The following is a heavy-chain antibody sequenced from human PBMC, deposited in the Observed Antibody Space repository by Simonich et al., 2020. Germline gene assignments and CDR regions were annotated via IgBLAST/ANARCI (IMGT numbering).Heavy chain of an antibody. J-gene: IGHJ3*02. Sequence: QLQLQESGPGLVKPSETLSLTCTVSGGSIRSSSYYWGWIRQPPGKGLEWIGSIYYSGTTYYNPSLKVRVTISVDTSKNQFSRKLSSVTAADTAVYYCARHAGFAFDIWGQGTMVTVSS. CDR3: ARHAGFAFDI. CDR1: GGSIRSSSYY. D-gene: IGHD6-13*01. CDR2: IYYSGTT. V-gene: IGHV4-39*01.